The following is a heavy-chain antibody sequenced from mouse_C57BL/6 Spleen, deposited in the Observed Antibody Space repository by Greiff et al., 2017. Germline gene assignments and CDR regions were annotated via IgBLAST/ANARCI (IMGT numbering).Heavy chain of an antibody. CDR3: ARFVMDY. V-gene: IGHV1-26*01. CDR1: GYTFTDYY. J-gene: IGHJ4*01. CDR2: INPNNGGT. Sequence: EVQLQQSGPELVKPGASVKISCKASGYTFTDYYMNWVKQSHGKSLEWIGDINPNNGGTSYNQKFKGKATLTVDKSSSTAYMELRSLTSEDSAVYYCARFVMDYWGQGTSVTVSS.